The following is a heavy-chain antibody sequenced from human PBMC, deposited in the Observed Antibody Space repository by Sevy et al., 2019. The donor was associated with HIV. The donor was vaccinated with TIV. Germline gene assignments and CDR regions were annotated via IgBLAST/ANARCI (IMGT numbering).Heavy chain of an antibody. V-gene: IGHV1-2*02. Sequence: ASVKVSCKASGYTFTDYFMHWVRQAPGQGLEWMGWINPNSGGTNYAQRFRGRVTMTRDTSISTAYMELSRLRSDDTAVYYGASLSGYYYDSSRYYNTDAFDIWGQGTMGTVSS. CDR2: INPNSGGT. CDR1: GYTFTDYF. CDR3: ASLSGYYYDSSRYYNTDAFDI. J-gene: IGHJ3*02. D-gene: IGHD3-22*01.